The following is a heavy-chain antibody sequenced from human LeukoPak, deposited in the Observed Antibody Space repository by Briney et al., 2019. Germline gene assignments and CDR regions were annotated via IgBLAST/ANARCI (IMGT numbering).Heavy chain of an antibody. CDR3: AREHYYQSSGYVGGNMDV. CDR2: ITPIFGSA. V-gene: IGHV1-69*13. CDR1: GGTLITYT. Sequence: SVKVSCKSSGGTLITYTFTWVRQAPGQGLEWMGGITPIFGSANYAQKFQGRVTITADESTSTAYMEPSSLRSEDTAVYYCAREHYYQSSGYVGGNMDVWGQGTTVTVSS. D-gene: IGHD3-22*01. J-gene: IGHJ6*02.